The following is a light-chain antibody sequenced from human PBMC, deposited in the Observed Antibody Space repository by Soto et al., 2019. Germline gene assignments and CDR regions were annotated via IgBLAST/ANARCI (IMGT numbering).Light chain of an antibody. CDR2: EVS. J-gene: IGLJ2*01. Sequence: QSALTQPASVSGSPGQSITISCTGTSSDVGSYNLVSWYQQHPGKAPKLMIYEVSKRPSGVSNRFSGSKSGNTASLTISGLQAEDEADYYCCSYAGSSRVFGGGTKFTVL. CDR3: CSYAGSSRV. V-gene: IGLV2-23*02. CDR1: SSDVGSYNL.